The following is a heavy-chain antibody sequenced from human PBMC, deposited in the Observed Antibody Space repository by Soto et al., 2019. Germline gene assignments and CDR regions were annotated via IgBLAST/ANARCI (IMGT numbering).Heavy chain of an antibody. CDR1: GGSISSGGYY. D-gene: IGHD3-22*01. Sequence: KTSETLSLTCSVSGGSISSGGYYWTWIRQHPGKGLEWIGYIYYSGNTYYKPSLNSRVTISVDTSKNQFSLKLSSVTAADTAVYYCARDVRDDSSGYYLNWFDPWGQGTLVTAPQ. V-gene: IGHV4-31*03. CDR3: ARDVRDDSSGYYLNWFDP. CDR2: IYYSGNT. J-gene: IGHJ5*02.